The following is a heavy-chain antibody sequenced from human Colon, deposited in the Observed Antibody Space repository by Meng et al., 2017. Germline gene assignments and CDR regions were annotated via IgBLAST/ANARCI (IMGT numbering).Heavy chain of an antibody. D-gene: IGHD3-22*01. J-gene: IGHJ5*02. CDR3: ARYRYDSSSYSNFFDP. CDR1: GASISSDAFY. Sequence: QLRGSCPRAVQPFQPLSLTCTVSGASISSDAFYWGWIRQHPGKGLEWIGYMHYSGIANYNPSLNSRIAISVDTSKNHFSLKLSSVTAAATAVYYCARYRYDSSSYSNFFDPWGQGTLVTVSS. CDR2: MHYSGIA. V-gene: IGHV4-31*03.